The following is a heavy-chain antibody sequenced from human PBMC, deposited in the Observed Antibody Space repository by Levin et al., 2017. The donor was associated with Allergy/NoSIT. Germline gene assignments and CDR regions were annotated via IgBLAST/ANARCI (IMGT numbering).Heavy chain of an antibody. D-gene: IGHD6-13*01. CDR2: FNPSGGST. V-gene: IGHV1-46*01. CDR3: AREISDSSWQIRRPFDI. J-gene: IGHJ3*02. CDR1: GYTFTSYY. Sequence: ASVKVSCKASGYTFTSYYLHWMRQAPGQGLEWVGIFNPSGGSTNYAQKFQGRVTMTGDTSTSTVYMELTSLRSDDTAIYYCAREISDSSWQIRRPFDIWGQGTMVTVSS.